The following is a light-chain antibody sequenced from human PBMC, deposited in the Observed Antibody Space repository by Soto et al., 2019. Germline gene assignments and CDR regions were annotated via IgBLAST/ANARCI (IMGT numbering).Light chain of an antibody. V-gene: IGLV2-14*01. CDR2: EVF. CDR1: RSDVGGYNY. CDR3: TSYASTSTYVV. J-gene: IGLJ2*01. Sequence: SALTQPATVSGSPGQSITISCTGTRSDVGGYNYVSWYQHHPGKAPNLMMYEVFNRPAGVSNRFSGARSGNTASLTISGLQADDEAEYYCTSYASTSTYVVFGGGTKLTVL.